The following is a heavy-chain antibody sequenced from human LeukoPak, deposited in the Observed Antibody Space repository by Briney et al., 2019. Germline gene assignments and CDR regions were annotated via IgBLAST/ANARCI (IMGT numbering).Heavy chain of an antibody. V-gene: IGHV4-59*01. CDR2: IYYSGST. Sequence: SETLSLTCTVSGGSISSYYWSWIRQPPGKGLEWIGYIYYSGSTNYNPSLKSRVTISVDTSKNRFSLKLSSVTAADTAVYYCARDPSSSYFDYWGQGTLVTVSS. D-gene: IGHD6-13*01. J-gene: IGHJ4*02. CDR1: GGSISSYY. CDR3: ARDPSSSYFDY.